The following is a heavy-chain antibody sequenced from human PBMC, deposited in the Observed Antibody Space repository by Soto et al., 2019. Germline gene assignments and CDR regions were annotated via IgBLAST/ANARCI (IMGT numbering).Heavy chain of an antibody. D-gene: IGHD3-22*01. Sequence: GGSLRLSCAASGFTFSSYEMNWVRQAPGKGLEWVSYISSSGSTIYYAESVKGRFTISRDNAKNSLYLQMNSLRAEDTAGYYSAREITMIVVVYESEFDYWGQGTLVTVSS. V-gene: IGHV3-48*03. CDR3: AREITMIVVVYESEFDY. CDR1: GFTFSSYE. CDR2: ISSSGSTI. J-gene: IGHJ4*02.